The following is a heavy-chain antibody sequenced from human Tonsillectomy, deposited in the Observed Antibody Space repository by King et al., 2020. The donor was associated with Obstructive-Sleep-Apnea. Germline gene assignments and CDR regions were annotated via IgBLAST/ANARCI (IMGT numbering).Heavy chain of an antibody. CDR3: TRARGYSYGYSDY. CDR2: IRRKAYGGTT. J-gene: IGHJ4*02. Sequence: VQLVESGGGLVQPGRSLRLSCIASGFIFGDYAMSWFRQAPGKGLEWVGFIRRKAYGGTTEYAASVKGRFTMSRDDSENTGYLQMNSLKTEDTAVYYCTRARGYSYGYSDYWGQGTLVTVSS. V-gene: IGHV3-49*03. CDR1: GFIFGDYA. D-gene: IGHD5-18*01.